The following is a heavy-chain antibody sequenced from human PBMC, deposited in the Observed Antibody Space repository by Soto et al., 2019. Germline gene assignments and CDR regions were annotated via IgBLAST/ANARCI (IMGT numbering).Heavy chain of an antibody. CDR1: GYTFTSYG. Sequence: ASVKVSCKASGYTFTSYGISWVRQAPGQGLEWMGWISAYNGNTNYAQKLQGRVTMTTDTSTSTAYMELRSLRSEDTAVYYCASGPTDYYDSRGYWFDPWGQGTLVTVYS. J-gene: IGHJ5*02. CDR3: ASGPTDYYDSRGYWFDP. D-gene: IGHD3-22*01. CDR2: ISAYNGNT. V-gene: IGHV1-18*04.